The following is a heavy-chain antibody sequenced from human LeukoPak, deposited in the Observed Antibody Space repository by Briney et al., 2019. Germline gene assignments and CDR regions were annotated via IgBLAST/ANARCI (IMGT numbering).Heavy chain of an antibody. CDR1: GFTFSSYS. V-gene: IGHV3-48*01. J-gene: IGHJ4*02. Sequence: GGSLRLSCAASGFTFSSYSMNWVRQAPGEGLEWVAYVRSSGSPRHYADSVEGRFSISRDNAKNSLYLQMNSLRAEDTAVYYCVRDPDALDYWGQGTLVTVSS. D-gene: IGHD2-2*01. CDR3: VRDPDALDY. CDR2: VRSSGSPR.